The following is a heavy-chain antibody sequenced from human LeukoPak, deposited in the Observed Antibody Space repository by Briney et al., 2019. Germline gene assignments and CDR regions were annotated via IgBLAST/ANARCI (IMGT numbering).Heavy chain of an antibody. V-gene: IGHV1-2*02. CDR3: AISVAVPATPNFDY. J-gene: IGHJ4*02. D-gene: IGHD2-21*02. CDR2: VATNSGAT. CDR1: GYTFTRYY. Sequence: ASVKVSCKASGYTFTRYYIHWVRRTPGQGPEWMGWVATNSGATGYSQKFQGRVTMTRDTSITTAYMELRGLISDDTAVYYCAISVAVPATPNFDYWGQGTQGTVSS.